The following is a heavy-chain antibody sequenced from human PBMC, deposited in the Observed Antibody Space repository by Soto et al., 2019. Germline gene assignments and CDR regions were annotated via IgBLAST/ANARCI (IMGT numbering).Heavy chain of an antibody. Sequence: QVQLQESGPGLVKPSQTLSLTCTVSGGSISSGGYYWSWIRQHPGKGLEWIGYIYYSGSTYYNPSLKSRVTISVDTSKNQFSLKLSSVTAADTAVYYCARDGIDYGDYAFAFDIWGQGTMVTVSS. J-gene: IGHJ3*02. CDR1: GGSISSGGYY. D-gene: IGHD4-17*01. CDR2: IYYSGST. CDR3: ARDGIDYGDYAFAFDI. V-gene: IGHV4-31*03.